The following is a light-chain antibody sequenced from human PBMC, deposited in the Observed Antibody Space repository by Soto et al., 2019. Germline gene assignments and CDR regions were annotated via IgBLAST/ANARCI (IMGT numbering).Light chain of an antibody. CDR2: AAS. V-gene: IGKV1-39*01. J-gene: IGKJ1*01. CDR1: QSIRNY. Sequence: DIQMTQSPSSLSASVGDRVTISCRASQSIRNYVSWYQQKPGTAPKLLIRAASTLQSGVPSRFSVSGSVTDFTLTISSLQIEDFATYFCQQTDSTPQTFGQGTNVEI. CDR3: QQTDSTPQT.